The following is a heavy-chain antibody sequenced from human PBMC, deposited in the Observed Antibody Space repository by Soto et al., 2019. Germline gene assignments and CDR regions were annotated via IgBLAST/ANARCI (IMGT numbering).Heavy chain of an antibody. D-gene: IGHD1-26*01. CDR3: AREFAVKTLQNAGSLHFDR. Sequence: QVQLVQSGPEVKRPGASVKVSCKASGYSFTDYYIHWVRQAPGQGLEWLGWINPNTGGTNYAHEFRGRVTITRHTSISTVYMELARLTSDDPAVYYCAREFAVKTLQNAGSLHFDRWGHGTLVSVSS. CDR1: GYSFTDYY. J-gene: IGHJ4*01. CDR2: INPNTGGT. V-gene: IGHV1-2*07.